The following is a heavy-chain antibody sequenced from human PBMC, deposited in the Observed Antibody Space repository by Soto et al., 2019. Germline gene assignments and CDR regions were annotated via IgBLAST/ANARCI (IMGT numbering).Heavy chain of an antibody. CDR1: GFTFSTYG. CDR3: AKEVQWELHAFDI. Sequence: QVQLVESGGGVVQPGRSLRLSCAASGFTFSTYGMHWVRQAPGKGLEWVAVMGHDGITTFYADSVKGRFTISRDNSKNTLFLQMNSLRADDTAVYYCAKEVQWELHAFDIWGQGTMVTVSS. V-gene: IGHV3-30*18. D-gene: IGHD1-26*01. J-gene: IGHJ3*02. CDR2: MGHDGITT.